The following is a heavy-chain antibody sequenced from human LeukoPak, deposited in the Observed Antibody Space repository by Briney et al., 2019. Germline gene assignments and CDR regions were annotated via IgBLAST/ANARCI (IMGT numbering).Heavy chain of an antibody. V-gene: IGHV1-69*04. CDR3: ARDQGLTAPPPYGLDV. J-gene: IGHJ6*02. Sequence: GSSVKVSCKTSGGTFSSSAITWVRQAPGQGLEWMGRIIPALNITSYAQKLQGRVTITADTSTSTAYMELSSLRSEETAVYYCARDQGLTAPPPYGLDVWGQGTTVTVSS. CDR2: IIPALNIT. D-gene: IGHD5-18*01. CDR1: GGTFSSSA.